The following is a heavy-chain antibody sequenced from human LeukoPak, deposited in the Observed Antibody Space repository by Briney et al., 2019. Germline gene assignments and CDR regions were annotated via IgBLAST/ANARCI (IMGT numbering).Heavy chain of an antibody. CDR1: GGSISSYY. CDR2: IYYSGST. Sequence: PSETLSLTCTVSGGSISSYYWSWIRQPPGKGLEWIGYIYYSGSTNYNPSLKSRVTISVDTSKNQFSLKLSSVTAADTAVYYCARTPLGVNIVVVPAAHFDYWGQGTLVTVSS. V-gene: IGHV4-59*08. CDR3: ARTPLGVNIVVVPAAHFDY. D-gene: IGHD2-2*01. J-gene: IGHJ4*02.